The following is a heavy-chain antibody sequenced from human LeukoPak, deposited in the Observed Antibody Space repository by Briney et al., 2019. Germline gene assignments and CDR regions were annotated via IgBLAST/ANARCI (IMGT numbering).Heavy chain of an antibody. V-gene: IGHV4-34*01. Sequence: KASETLSLTCAVYGGSFSGYYWSWIRQPPGKGLEWIGEINHSGSTNYNPSLKSRVTISVDTSKNQFSLNLSSVTAADTAVYYCARGSPISSDSSGYCYDWFDPWGQGTLVTVSS. J-gene: IGHJ5*02. CDR2: INHSGST. CDR3: ARGSPISSDSSGYCYDWFDP. CDR1: GGSFSGYY. D-gene: IGHD3-22*01.